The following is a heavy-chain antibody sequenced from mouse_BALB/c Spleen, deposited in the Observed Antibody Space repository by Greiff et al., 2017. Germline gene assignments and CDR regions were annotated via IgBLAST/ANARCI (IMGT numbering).Heavy chain of an antibody. CDR1: GYTFTDYA. J-gene: IGHJ4*01. D-gene: IGHD3-1*01. V-gene: IGHV1-67*01. Sequence: QVQLQQSGPELVRPGVSVKISCKGSGYTFTDYAMHWVKQSHAKSLEWIGVISTYSGNTNYNQKFKGKATMTVDKSSSTAYMELARLTSEDSAIYYCARGARANGYYAMDYWGQGTSVTVSS. CDR3: ARGARANGYYAMDY. CDR2: ISTYSGNT.